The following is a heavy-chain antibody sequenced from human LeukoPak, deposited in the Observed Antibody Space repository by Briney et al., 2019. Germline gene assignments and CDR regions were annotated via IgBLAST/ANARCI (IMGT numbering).Heavy chain of an antibody. CDR2: ISGSGYST. CDR1: GFTFSRFS. CDR3: AQWSRYFDY. D-gene: IGHD1-26*01. V-gene: IGHV3-23*01. J-gene: IGHJ4*02. Sequence: PGGSLRLSCAASGFTFSRFSMNWVRQAPGKGLEWVSAISGSGYSTYYADSVKGRFTISRDNSKNTLYLQMNSLRAEDTALYFCAQWSRYFDYWGQGTLVTVSS.